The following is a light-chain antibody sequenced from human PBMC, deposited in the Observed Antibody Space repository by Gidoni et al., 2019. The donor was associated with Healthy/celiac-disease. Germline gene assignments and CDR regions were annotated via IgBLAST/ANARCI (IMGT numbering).Light chain of an antibody. V-gene: IGKV1-33*01. CDR1: QDISNY. J-gene: IGKJ3*01. CDR3: QRYDNLLFT. CDR2: DAS. Sequence: DIQLTQSPSSLSASVGDRVTITSQARQDISNYLNWYQQKPGKAPKLLIDDASNLETGVPSRFSGSGAGTDFTFTSSRLQPEDIATYYRQRYDNLLFTFGAGTKVDNK.